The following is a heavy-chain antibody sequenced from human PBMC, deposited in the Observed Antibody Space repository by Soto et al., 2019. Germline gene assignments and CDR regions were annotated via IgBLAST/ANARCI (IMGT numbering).Heavy chain of an antibody. CDR2: IYYSGST. CDR3: ARESSRYAFDI. D-gene: IGHD6-19*01. J-gene: IGHJ3*02. V-gene: IGHV4-59*01. Sequence: SETLSLTCTVSGGSIGSYYWSWIRQPPGKGLEWIGYIYYSGSTNYNPSLKSRVTISVDTSKNQFSLKLSSVTAADTAVYYCARESSRYAFDIWGQGTMVTVSS. CDR1: GGSIGSYY.